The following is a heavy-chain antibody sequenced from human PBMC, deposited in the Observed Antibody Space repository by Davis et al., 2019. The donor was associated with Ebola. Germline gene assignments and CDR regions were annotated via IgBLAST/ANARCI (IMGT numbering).Heavy chain of an antibody. Sequence: MPSETLSLTCTVSGGSISSGAYYWSWIRQHPGKGLEWIAYIFYSGSTFYNPSLKSRLTISVDTSKNQFSLKLSSVTAADTAVYYCARDLGYSFYPHAFDIWGQGTMVTVSS. D-gene: IGHD5-18*01. CDR2: IFYSGST. V-gene: IGHV4-31*03. CDR1: GGSISSGAYY. J-gene: IGHJ3*02. CDR3: ARDLGYSFYPHAFDI.